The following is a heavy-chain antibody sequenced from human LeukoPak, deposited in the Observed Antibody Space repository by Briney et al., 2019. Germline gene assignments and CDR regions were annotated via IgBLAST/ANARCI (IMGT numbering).Heavy chain of an antibody. V-gene: IGHV1-8*01. J-gene: IGHJ6*02. D-gene: IGHD3-3*01. CDR1: GYTFTSYD. CDR3: ARVYYDFWSGYRTGGDV. CDR2: MNPNSGNT. Sequence: GASVKVSCKASGYTFTSYDINWVRQATGQGLEWMGWMNPNSGNTGYAQKFQGRVTMTRHTSITTAYMELSSLRSEDTAVYYCARVYYDFWSGYRTGGDVWGQGTTVTVSS.